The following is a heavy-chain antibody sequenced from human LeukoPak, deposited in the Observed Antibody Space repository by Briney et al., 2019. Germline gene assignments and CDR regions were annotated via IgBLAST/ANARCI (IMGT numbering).Heavy chain of an antibody. CDR1: GFTFSSLW. CDR2: IKQDGSEK. J-gene: IGHJ4*02. V-gene: IGHV3-7*04. CDR3: ARDPGPSDY. D-gene: IGHD3-10*01. Sequence: PGGSLRLSCAVSGFTFSSLWMTRVRQAPGQGLEWVANIKQDGSEKYYVDSVKGRFTISRDNAKSSLYLQMDSLRAEDTAVYYCARDPGPSDYWGQGTLVTVSS.